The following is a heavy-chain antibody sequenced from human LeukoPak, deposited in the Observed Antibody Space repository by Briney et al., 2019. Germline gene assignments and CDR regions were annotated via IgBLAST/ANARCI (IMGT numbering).Heavy chain of an antibody. Sequence: GGSLRLSCAASGFTFTTYWMHWVRQVPGKGLVWVARINTDGRVTTCADSVKGRFTVSRDNAENTLYLQMNDLRPEDTAIYYCIRETHVGLHLEYWGQGTLATVTS. CDR1: GFTFTTYW. V-gene: IGHV3-74*03. D-gene: IGHD3-10*02. J-gene: IGHJ4*02. CDR2: INTDGRVT. CDR3: IRETHVGLHLEY.